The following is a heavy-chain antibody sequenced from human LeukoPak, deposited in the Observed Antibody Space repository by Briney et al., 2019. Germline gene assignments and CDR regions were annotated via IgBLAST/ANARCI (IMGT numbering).Heavy chain of an antibody. CDR2: INPNSGGT. V-gene: IGHV1-2*02. Sequence: ASVKVSCKASGYTFTGYYMHWVRQAPGQGLECMGWINPNSGGTNYAQKFQGRVTMTRDTSISTAYMELSRLRSDDTAVYYCASQSQPPGYCSSTSCFNYYMDVWGKGTTVTVSS. CDR1: GYTFTGYY. CDR3: ASQSQPPGYCSSTSCFNYYMDV. D-gene: IGHD2-2*01. J-gene: IGHJ6*03.